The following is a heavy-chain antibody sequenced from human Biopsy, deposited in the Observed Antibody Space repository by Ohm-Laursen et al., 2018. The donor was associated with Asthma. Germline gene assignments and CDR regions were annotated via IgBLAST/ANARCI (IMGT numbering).Heavy chain of an antibody. D-gene: IGHD3-22*01. V-gene: IGHV3-53*01. CDR3: ARGDSSNWSHYYFDY. CDR2: IYSGGTS. CDR1: GFAVTRDH. J-gene: IGHJ4*02. Sequence: SLRLSCAASGFAVTRDHMFWVRQAPGKGLEWVSVIYSGGTSHTADSVRGRFTISRDYSKNTLYLQMHSLRAEDTAVYYCARGDSSNWSHYYFDYWGQGTLVTVSS.